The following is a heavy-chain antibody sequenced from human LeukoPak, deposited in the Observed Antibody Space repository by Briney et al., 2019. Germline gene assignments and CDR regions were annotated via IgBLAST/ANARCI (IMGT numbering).Heavy chain of an antibody. CDR1: SGSISSGGYY. Sequence: SETLSLTCTVSSGSISSGGYYWSWIRQHPGKGLEWIGYIYYSGSTYYNPSLKSRVTISVDTSKYQFSLKLSSVTAADTAVYYCARGVLRYFDWLLNDAFDIWGQGTMVTVSS. D-gene: IGHD3-9*01. CDR3: ARGVLRYFDWLLNDAFDI. CDR2: IYYSGST. V-gene: IGHV4-31*03. J-gene: IGHJ3*02.